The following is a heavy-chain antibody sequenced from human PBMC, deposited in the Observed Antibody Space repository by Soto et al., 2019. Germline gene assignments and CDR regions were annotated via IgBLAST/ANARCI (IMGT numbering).Heavy chain of an antibody. V-gene: IGHV3-48*03. CDR2: ISSSGSTI. CDR3: ARDITIFGVVSSFVS. J-gene: IGHJ5*01. CDR1: GFTCSGYD. Sequence: LRLSCAASGFTCSGYDMNWVRQAPGKGLEWVSFISSSGSTIYYADSVKGRFTISRDNAKNSLYLQMNSLRAEDTAVYYCARDITIFGVVSSFVSWGQRTLVTVSS. D-gene: IGHD3-3*01.